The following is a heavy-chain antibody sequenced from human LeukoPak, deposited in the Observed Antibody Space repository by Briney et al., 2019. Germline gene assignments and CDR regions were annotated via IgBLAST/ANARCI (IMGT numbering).Heavy chain of an antibody. CDR1: GGTFSSYA. CDR3: ARNKEGKSLDY. J-gene: IGHJ4*02. V-gene: IGHV1-2*02. Sequence: GASVKVSCKASGGTFSSYAISWVRQAPGQGLEWMGWINPNSGGTSYAQKFQGRVTMTRDTSISTAYMELSRLRFDDTAVYYCARNKEGKSLDYWGQGTLVTVSS. CDR2: INPNSGGT.